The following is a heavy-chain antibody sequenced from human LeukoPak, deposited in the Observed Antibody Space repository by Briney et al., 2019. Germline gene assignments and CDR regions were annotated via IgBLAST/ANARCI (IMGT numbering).Heavy chain of an antibody. CDR2: IFSNDEK. V-gene: IGHV2-26*01. J-gene: IGHJ4*02. CDR3: ARMSGYYDTSGYYYVFDY. Sequence: SRPTLVNPTETLTLTCTVSGFSLSNARICVSSLPQPPGKALVWLAHIFSNDEKSYSTSLKSRLTISKDTSKSQVVLTMTNMDPVDTATYYCARMSGYYDTSGYYYVFDYWGQGTLVTVSS. D-gene: IGHD3-22*01. CDR1: GFSLSNARIC.